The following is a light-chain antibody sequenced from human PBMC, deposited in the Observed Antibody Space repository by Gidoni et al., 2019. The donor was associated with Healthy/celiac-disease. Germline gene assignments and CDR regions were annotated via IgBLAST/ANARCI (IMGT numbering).Light chain of an antibody. CDR3: MQALQTPLFT. CDR2: LGS. J-gene: IGKJ3*01. V-gene: IGKV2-28*01. CDR1: QILLHSNGYNY. Sequence: DIVLTQSPLSLPVTPGEPASISCRSSQILLHSNGYNYLDWYLQKPGQSPQLLIYLGSNRSSGVPDRCSGSGSGTDFTLKISRVEAEDVGVYYCMQALQTPLFTFGPGTKVDIK.